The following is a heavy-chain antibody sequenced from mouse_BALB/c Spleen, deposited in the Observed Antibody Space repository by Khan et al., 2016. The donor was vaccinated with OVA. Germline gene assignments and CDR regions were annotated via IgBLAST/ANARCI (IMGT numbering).Heavy chain of an antibody. J-gene: IGHJ4*01. Sequence: EVQLQQSGAELVKPGASVKLSCTASGFNIKDTYIHWEKQRPEQGLEWIGRVDPANGNTKYDPKFQGKASITADLSSNTAYLQLNSLTSEDTAVYFCSRPIYYYEARDYWGHGTSVTVSS. CDR2: VDPANGNT. V-gene: IGHV14-3*02. D-gene: IGHD1-1*01. CDR3: SRPIYYYEARDY. CDR1: GFNIKDTY.